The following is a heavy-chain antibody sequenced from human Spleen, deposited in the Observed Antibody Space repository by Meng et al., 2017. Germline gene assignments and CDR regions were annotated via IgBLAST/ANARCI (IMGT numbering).Heavy chain of an antibody. CDR1: GYSFTGDY. D-gene: IGHD6-13*01. Sequence: ASVKVSCKASGYSFTGDYMHWVRQAPGQGLEWMGRIDPKNGDTHYAQKFQGRVTMTGDTSISTAYMDLSGLRSDDTAVYYCARDEDISAAGKLFGDYWGQGTLVTVSS. CDR3: ARDEDISAAGKLFGDY. CDR2: IDPKNGDT. J-gene: IGHJ4*02. V-gene: IGHV1-2*06.